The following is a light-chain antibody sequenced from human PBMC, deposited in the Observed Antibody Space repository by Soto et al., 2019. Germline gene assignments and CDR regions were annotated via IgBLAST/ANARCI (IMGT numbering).Light chain of an antibody. CDR3: SSYTSSSTLDV. CDR2: EVS. Sequence: QSALTQPASVSGSPGQSITISCTGTSSDVGGYNYVSWYQQHPGKAPKLMIYEVSNRPSGVSNRFSGSKSGNTASLTTSGLQAEDEADYYCSSYTSSSTLDVFGTGTKV. J-gene: IGLJ1*01. CDR1: SSDVGGYNY. V-gene: IGLV2-14*01.